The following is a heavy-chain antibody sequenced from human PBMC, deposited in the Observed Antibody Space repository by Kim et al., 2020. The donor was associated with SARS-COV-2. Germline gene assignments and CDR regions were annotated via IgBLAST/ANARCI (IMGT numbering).Heavy chain of an antibody. V-gene: IGHV3-23*03. J-gene: IGHJ4*02. CDR2: IYSGGSST. CDR1: GFTFSSYA. D-gene: IGHD3-10*01. CDR3: AKDREDYYGSGSYLRAQFDY. Sequence: GGSLRLSCAASGFTFSSYAMSWVRQAPGKGLEWVSVIYSGGSSTYYADSVKGRFTISRDNSKNTLYLQMNSLRAEDTAVYYCAKDREDYYGSGSYLRAQFDYWGQGTLVTVSS.